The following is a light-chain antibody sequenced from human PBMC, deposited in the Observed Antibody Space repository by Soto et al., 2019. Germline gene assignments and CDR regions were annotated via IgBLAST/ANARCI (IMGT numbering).Light chain of an antibody. CDR3: SSYAGTKNVV. CDR2: DVT. Sequence: QLVLTQPPSASGSPGQSVTISCTGTSSDVGGYNYVSWYQQHPGKAPKLLIYDVTHRPSGVPDRFSGSKSGNTASLTVSGLQGEDEADYYCSSYAGTKNVVFGGGTKLTVL. J-gene: IGLJ2*01. V-gene: IGLV2-8*01. CDR1: SSDVGGYNY.